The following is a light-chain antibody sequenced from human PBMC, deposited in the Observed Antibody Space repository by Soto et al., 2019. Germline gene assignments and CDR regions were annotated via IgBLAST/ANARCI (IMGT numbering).Light chain of an antibody. J-gene: IGKJ4*01. CDR1: QSVTSSY. CDR2: GAS. CDR3: QQYAGSPLT. Sequence: EIVLTQSPGTLSLSPGERATLSCRASQSVTSSYLAWYQQKPGQAPRLLLYGASSRPTGIPDRFSGSGSGTDFTLTIARLEPEDFAVYYCQQYAGSPLTFGGGTKVDIK. V-gene: IGKV3-20*01.